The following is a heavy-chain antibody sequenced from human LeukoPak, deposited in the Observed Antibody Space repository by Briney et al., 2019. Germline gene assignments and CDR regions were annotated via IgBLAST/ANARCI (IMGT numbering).Heavy chain of an antibody. CDR1: GFTFSSYA. J-gene: IGHJ4*02. Sequence: PGGPLRLSSAASGFTFSSYAMSWVRPAPGKGLGWVSAISVSGSSTYYADSVKGRFTISRDNSENTLYLQINSLRAEDTALYYCAKAGSGLYYFDYWGQGTLVTVSS. D-gene: IGHD6-19*01. CDR2: ISVSGSST. CDR3: AKAGSGLYYFDY. V-gene: IGHV3-23*01.